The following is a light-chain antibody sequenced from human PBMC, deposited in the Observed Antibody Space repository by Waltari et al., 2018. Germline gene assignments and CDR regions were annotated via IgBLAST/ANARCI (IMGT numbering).Light chain of an antibody. CDR2: STS. CDR3: QQTYRTPFT. J-gene: IGKJ3*01. V-gene: IGKV1-39*01. CDR1: QSISGY. Sequence: DIQMTQSPASLSASVGDRVTITGRASQSISGYLNWYQQKPGKAPELLIYSTSNLQSGVPSRFSGSTSGTEFTLTIISLQPEDFAVYFCQQTYRTPFTFGPGTKVDTK.